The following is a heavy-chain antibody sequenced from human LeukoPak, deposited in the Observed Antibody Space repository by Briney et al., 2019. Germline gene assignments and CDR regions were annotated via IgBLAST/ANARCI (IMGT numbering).Heavy chain of an antibody. CDR3: ASGSYDTRRYDY. CDR1: GFTFSIYS. J-gene: IGHJ4*02. CDR2: ISSSGTNK. V-gene: IGHV3-21*06. Sequence: GGSLRLSCAASGFTFSIYSMNWVRQAPGKGLEWVSSISSSGTNKYYADPVKGRFTISRDNAKNSLYLQMNSLRAEDTAVYYCASGSYDTRRYDYWGQGILVTVTS. D-gene: IGHD1-26*01.